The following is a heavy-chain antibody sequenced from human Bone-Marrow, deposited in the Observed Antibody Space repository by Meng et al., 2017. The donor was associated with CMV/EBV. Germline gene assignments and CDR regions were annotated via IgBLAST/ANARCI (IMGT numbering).Heavy chain of an antibody. Sequence: ASVKVSCKASGYTFISYYMYWVRQAPGQGLEWMGIINPTSGSTTYAQKFRGRITMTRDTSTSTAYMELSSLRSDDTAVYYCAREVVPAAIWPSYGMDVWGQGTTVTVSS. CDR1: GYTFISYY. CDR2: INPTSGST. J-gene: IGHJ6*02. D-gene: IGHD2-2*01. V-gene: IGHV1-46*01. CDR3: AREVVPAAIWPSYGMDV.